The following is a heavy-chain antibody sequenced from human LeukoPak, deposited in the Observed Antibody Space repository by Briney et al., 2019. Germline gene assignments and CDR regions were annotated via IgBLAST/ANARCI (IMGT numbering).Heavy chain of an antibody. CDR2: ISWNSGSI. CDR3: AKENSSGWYVAFDY. D-gene: IGHD6-19*01. Sequence: GGSLRLSCAASGFTFSTYAMHWVRQAPGKGLEWVSGISWNSGSIGYADSVKGRFTISRDNAKNSLYLQMNSLRAEDTALYYCAKENSSGWYVAFDYWGQGTLVTVSS. J-gene: IGHJ4*02. CDR1: GFTFSTYA. V-gene: IGHV3-9*01.